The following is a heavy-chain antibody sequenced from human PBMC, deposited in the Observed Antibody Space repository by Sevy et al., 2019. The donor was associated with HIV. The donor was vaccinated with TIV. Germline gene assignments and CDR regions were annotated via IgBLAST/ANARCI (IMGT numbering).Heavy chain of an antibody. J-gene: IGHJ4*02. V-gene: IGHV3-33*01. D-gene: IGHD3-22*01. Sequence: GGSLRLSCAASGFTFISYGMHWVRQAPGKGLEWVAVIWYDGSNKYYADSVKGRFTISRDNSKNTLYLQMNSLRAEDTAVYYCARRGVGYDSSGFFDYWGQGTLVTVSS. CDR2: IWYDGSNK. CDR1: GFTFISYG. CDR3: ARRGVGYDSSGFFDY.